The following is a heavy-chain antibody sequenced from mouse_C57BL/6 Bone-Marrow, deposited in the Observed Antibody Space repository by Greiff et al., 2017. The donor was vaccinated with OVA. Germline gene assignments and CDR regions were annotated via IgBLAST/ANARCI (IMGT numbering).Heavy chain of an antibody. J-gene: IGHJ2*01. V-gene: IGHV5-6*01. CDR1: GFTFSSYG. CDR2: ISSGGSYT. CDR3: ARRMITSYYFDY. D-gene: IGHD2-4*01. Sequence: EVQLQQSGGDLVKPGGSLKLSCAASGFTFSSYGMSWVRQTPDKRLEWVATISSGGSYTYYPDSVKGRFTISRDNAKNTLYLQMSSLKSEDTAMYYCARRMITSYYFDYWGQGTTLTVSS.